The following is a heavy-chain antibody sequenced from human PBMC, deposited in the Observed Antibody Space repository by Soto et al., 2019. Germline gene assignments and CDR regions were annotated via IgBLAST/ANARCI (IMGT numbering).Heavy chain of an antibody. CDR1: GFTFSNNG. CDR2: ISNDESNT. Sequence: PGGSLRLSCAASGFTFSNNGMHWVRQAPGKGLEWVAFISNDESNTYYVDSVKGRFSISRDNSKNTLYLQMNSLRAEDTAVYYCAKDSQWELLHLLEYWGQGTQVTVSS. D-gene: IGHD1-26*01. V-gene: IGHV3-30*18. CDR3: AKDSQWELLHLLEY. J-gene: IGHJ4*02.